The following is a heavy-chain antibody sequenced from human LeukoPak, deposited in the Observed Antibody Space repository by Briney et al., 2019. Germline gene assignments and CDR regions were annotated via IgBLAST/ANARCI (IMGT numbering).Heavy chain of an antibody. CDR2: ISGSGGST. V-gene: IGHV3-23*01. Sequence: GGSLTLSCAASGFTFSNAWMSWVRQAPGKGLEWVSAISGSGGSTYYADSVKGRFTISRDNSKNTLYLQMNSLRADDTAVYYCASGKSVAGIFDYWGQGTLVTVSS. J-gene: IGHJ4*02. CDR1: GFTFSNAW. D-gene: IGHD6-19*01. CDR3: ASGKSVAGIFDY.